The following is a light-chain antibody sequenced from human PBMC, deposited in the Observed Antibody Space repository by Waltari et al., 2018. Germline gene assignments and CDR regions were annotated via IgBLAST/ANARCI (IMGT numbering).Light chain of an antibody. V-gene: IGKV1-39*01. Sequence: DIQMTQSPSSLSASVGKRFSITCRASQSISNYLNWYQQIPGKAPRLLIYSASSLQSGVPSRFSGSGSGTHFTLTISSLQPEDFATYSCHQSYTTPWTFGQGTKVEIK. J-gene: IGKJ1*01. CDR1: QSISNY. CDR2: SAS. CDR3: HQSYTTPWT.